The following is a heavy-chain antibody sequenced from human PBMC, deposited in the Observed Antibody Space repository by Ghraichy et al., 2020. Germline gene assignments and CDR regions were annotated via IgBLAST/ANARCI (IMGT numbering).Heavy chain of an antibody. Sequence: SQTLSLTCAISGDSVSSNSAAWNWIRQSPSRGLEWLGRTYYRSKWYNDYAVSVKSRITINPDTSKNQFSLQLNSVTPEDTAVYYCARDHSEEEDLITMVRHYYYGMDVWGQGTTFTVSS. CDR1: GDSVSSNSAA. CDR2: TYYRSKWYN. D-gene: IGHD3-10*01. J-gene: IGHJ6*02. CDR3: ARDHSEEEDLITMVRHYYYGMDV. V-gene: IGHV6-1*01.